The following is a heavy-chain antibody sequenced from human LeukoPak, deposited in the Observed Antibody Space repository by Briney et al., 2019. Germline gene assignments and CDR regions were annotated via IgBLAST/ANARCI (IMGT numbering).Heavy chain of an antibody. J-gene: IGHJ4*02. CDR3: ARDRHSGSYYGYFDY. CDR1: GFTFSSYA. V-gene: IGHV3-30-3*01. CDR2: ISYDGSRK. Sequence: GGSLRLSCAASGFTFSSYAMHWVRQAPGKGLEWVAVISYDGSRKYYADSVKGRFTISRDDSKNTLYLQMNSLRAEDTAVYYCARDRHSGSYYGYFDYWGQGTLVTVSS. D-gene: IGHD1-26*01.